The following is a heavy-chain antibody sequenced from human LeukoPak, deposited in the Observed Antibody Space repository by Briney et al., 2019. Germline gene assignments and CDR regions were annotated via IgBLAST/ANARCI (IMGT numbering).Heavy chain of an antibody. J-gene: IGHJ5*02. CDR3: ARDRSSGWYLTPGFDP. V-gene: IGHV3-7*04. D-gene: IGHD6-19*01. Sequence: GGSLRLSCAASGFTFSNYWMSWVRQAPGKGLEWVASIKQGGSEKYYVDSVKGRFTISRDNAKNSLYLQINSLRAEDTAAYYCARDRSSGWYLTPGFDPWGQGTLVTVSS. CDR1: GFTFSNYW. CDR2: IKQGGSEK.